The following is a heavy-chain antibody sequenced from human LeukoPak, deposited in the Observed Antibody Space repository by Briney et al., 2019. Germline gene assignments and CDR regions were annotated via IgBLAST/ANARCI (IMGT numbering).Heavy chain of an antibody. V-gene: IGHV3-30-3*01. CDR1: GFTFSSYA. J-gene: IGHJ3*02. Sequence: QAGGSLRLSCAASGFTFSSYAMSWVRQAPGKGLEWVAVISYDGSNKYYAHSVKGRFTISRDNSKNTLYLQMNSLRAEDTAVYYCARDPGPNIPSWGAFDIWGQGTVVTVSS. CDR2: ISYDGSNK. CDR3: ARDPGPNIPSWGAFDI. D-gene: IGHD2-2*02.